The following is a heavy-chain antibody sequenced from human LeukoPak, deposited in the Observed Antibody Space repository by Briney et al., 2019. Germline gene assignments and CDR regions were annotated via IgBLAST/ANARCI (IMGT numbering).Heavy chain of an antibody. D-gene: IGHD6-19*01. CDR2: IYYSGST. CDR3: ARVSYSGGIAVAGHLVFDY. Sequence: PSETLSLTCTVSGGSISSGDYYWSWIRQPPGKGLEWIGYIYYSGSTYYNPSLKSRVTISVDTSKNQFSLKLSSVTAADTAVYYCARVSYSGGIAVAGHLVFDYWGQGTLVTVSS. J-gene: IGHJ4*02. CDR1: GGSISSGDYY. V-gene: IGHV4-30-4*01.